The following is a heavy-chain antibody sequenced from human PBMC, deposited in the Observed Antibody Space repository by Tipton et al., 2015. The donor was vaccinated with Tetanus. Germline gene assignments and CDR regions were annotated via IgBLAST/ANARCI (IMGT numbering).Heavy chain of an antibody. V-gene: IGHV4-39*02. CDR2: ISYSGRT. Sequence: GLVKPSETLSLTCIVSGGSMSGSGHYGAWVRQSPGKGLEWIGSISYSGRTSYSPSLKSRVTMSVDTSKKDFSVRLGSVTAADTAVYYCATQTDNWFDPWGQGILVTVSS. J-gene: IGHJ5*02. CDR3: ATQTDNWFDP. CDR1: GGSMSGSGHY.